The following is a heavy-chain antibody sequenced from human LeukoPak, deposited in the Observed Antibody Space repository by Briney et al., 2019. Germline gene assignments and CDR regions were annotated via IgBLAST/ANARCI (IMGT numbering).Heavy chain of an antibody. J-gene: IGHJ5*02. CDR2: IYYTGNT. CDR3: VRSKSGAYGWFDP. V-gene: IGHV4-59*01. D-gene: IGHD2-15*01. CDR1: GGSINSYY. Sequence: PSETLSLTCTVSGGSINSYYWTWIRQPPGKGLEWIGYIYYTGNTNYNPSLKSRVTISIDTSKNHFSLNVNSVTAADAAVYYCVRSKSGAYGWFDPWGPGTLVTVSS.